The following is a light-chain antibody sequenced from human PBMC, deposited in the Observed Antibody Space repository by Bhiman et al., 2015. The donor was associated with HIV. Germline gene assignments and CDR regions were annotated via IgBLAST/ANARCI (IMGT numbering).Light chain of an antibody. Sequence: QSVLTQPPSVSAAPGQKVIISCSGSSSNIGKNYVAWYQQLPGTAPKLLVYENTNRPSGIPDRFSGSKSGTSATLGITGLQTGDEADYFCGTWDSSLSTGGGAFGGGTKLTVL. CDR1: SSNIGKNY. J-gene: IGLJ3*02. CDR2: ENT. V-gene: IGLV1-51*02. CDR3: GTWDSSLSTGGGA.